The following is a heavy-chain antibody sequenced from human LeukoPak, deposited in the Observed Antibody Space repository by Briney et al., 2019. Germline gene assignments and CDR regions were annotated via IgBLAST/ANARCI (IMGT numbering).Heavy chain of an antibody. CDR1: GYTFTGYY. Sequence: GASVKVSCKASGYTFTGYYMHWVRQAPGQGLEWMGWINPNSGGTNYAQKFQGRVTMTRDTSISTAYMELSRLRSDDTAVYYCARDNYGSGSYSYYFDYWGQGTLVTVPS. CDR3: ARDNYGSGSYSYYFDY. J-gene: IGHJ4*02. CDR2: INPNSGGT. V-gene: IGHV1-2*02. D-gene: IGHD3-10*01.